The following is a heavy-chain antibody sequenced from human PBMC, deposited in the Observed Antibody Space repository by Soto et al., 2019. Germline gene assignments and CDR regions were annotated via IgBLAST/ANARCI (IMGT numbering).Heavy chain of an antibody. CDR2: IYYSGST. J-gene: IGHJ4*02. CDR3: ARHNYGSGSTYFDY. V-gene: IGHV4-59*08. D-gene: IGHD3-10*01. Sequence: QVQLQESGPGLVKPSETLSLTCTVSGGSISSYYWSWIRQPPGKGLEWIGYIYYSGSTNYNPSLKRRVTISVDTFKNQVSLKLNSMTAADTAVYYCARHNYGSGSTYFDYWGQGTLVTVSS. CDR1: GGSISSYY.